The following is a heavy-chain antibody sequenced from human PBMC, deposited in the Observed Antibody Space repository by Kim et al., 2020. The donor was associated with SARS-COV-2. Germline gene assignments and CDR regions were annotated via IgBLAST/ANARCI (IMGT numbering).Heavy chain of an antibody. CDR1: GYTLTELS. J-gene: IGHJ2*01. V-gene: IGHV1-24*01. D-gene: IGHD1-20*01. CDR3: ATTPANWRTYWYFDL. Sequence: ASVKVSCKVSGYTLTELSMHWVRQAPGKGLEWMGGFDPEDGETIYAQKFQGRVTMTEDTSTDTAYMELSSLRSEDTAVYYCATTPANWRTYWYFDLWGRGTLVTVSS. CDR2: FDPEDGET.